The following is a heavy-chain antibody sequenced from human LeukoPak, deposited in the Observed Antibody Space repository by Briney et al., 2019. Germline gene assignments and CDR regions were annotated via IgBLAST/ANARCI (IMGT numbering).Heavy chain of an antibody. Sequence: GASVKVSCKASGGTFSSYAISWVRQAPGQGLEWMGGIIPIFGTANYAQKFQGRVTITADESTSTAYMELSSLRSEDTAVYYCARGPLVATMFSARFYYYGMDVWGQGTTVTVSS. CDR2: IIPIFGTA. J-gene: IGHJ6*02. CDR1: GGTFSSYA. CDR3: ARGPLVATMFSARFYYYGMDV. V-gene: IGHV1-69*13. D-gene: IGHD5-12*01.